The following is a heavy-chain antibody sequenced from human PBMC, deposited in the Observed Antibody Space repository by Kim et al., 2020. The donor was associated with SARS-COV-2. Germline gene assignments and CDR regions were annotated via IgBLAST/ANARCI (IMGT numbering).Heavy chain of an antibody. CDR1: GFTFSSYA. J-gene: IGHJ6*02. V-gene: IGHV3-23*01. D-gene: IGHD3-9*01. Sequence: GGSLRLSCAASGFTFSSYAMSWVRQAPGKGLVWVSAISGSGGSTYYADSVKGRFTISRDNSKNTLYLQMNSLRAEDTAVYYCAKRDDILTGYYPPEVWGMDVWGQGTTLTVSS. CDR3: AKRDDILTGYYPPEVWGMDV. CDR2: ISGSGGST.